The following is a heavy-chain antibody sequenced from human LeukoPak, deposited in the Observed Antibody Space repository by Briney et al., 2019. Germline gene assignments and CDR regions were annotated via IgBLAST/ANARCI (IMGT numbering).Heavy chain of an antibody. Sequence: PSETLSLTCTVSGGSISTYSWGWIRQPPGKGLEWIANIHYGGSTDYNPSLRSRVTISVDTSKNQFSLKLSSVTAADTAVYYCARGVYYYDSSGYGTWGQGTLVTVSS. CDR1: GGSISTYS. CDR3: ARGVYYYDSSGYGT. CDR2: IHYGGST. J-gene: IGHJ5*02. V-gene: IGHV4-59*01. D-gene: IGHD3-22*01.